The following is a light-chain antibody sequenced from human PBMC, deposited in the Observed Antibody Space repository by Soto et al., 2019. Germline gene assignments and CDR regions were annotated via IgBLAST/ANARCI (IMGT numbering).Light chain of an antibody. CDR2: DVS. CDR3: SSYTSSSTLGV. Sequence: QSVLTQPASVSGSPGQSITISCTGTSSDVGGYNYVSWYQQHPGKAPKLMIYDVSNRPSGVCNRFSGSKSGNTASLTISGLQAEYEADYYCSSYTSSSTLGVFGGETKLTVL. CDR1: SSDVGGYNY. V-gene: IGLV2-14*01. J-gene: IGLJ2*01.